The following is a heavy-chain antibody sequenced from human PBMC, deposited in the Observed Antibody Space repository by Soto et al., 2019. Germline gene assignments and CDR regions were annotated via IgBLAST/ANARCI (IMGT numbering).Heavy chain of an antibody. CDR2: IVVGSGNT. CDR3: PAAHLRTEGYGMDV. J-gene: IGHJ6*02. V-gene: IGHV1-58*02. CDR1: GFTFTSSA. Sequence: QMQLVQSGPEVKKPGTSVKVSCKASGFTFTSSAMQWVRQARGQRLEWIGWIVVGSGNTNYAQKFQERVTLTRDMSTSPAYRELSSLRSEDTAVYYCPAAHLRTEGYGMDVWGQGTTVTVSS.